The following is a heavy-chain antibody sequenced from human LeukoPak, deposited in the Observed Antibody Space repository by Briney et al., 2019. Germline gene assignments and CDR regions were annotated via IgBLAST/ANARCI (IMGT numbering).Heavy chain of an antibody. Sequence: GGSLRLSCAASGVTFDDYVMHWVRQAPGKGLEWVSSIGWNKDKILYADSLKGRFTISRDNARRSLFLQMDSLRAEDTAFYYCAKAKRNSDYLFDYWGQGTLVAVSS. CDR2: IGWNKDKI. J-gene: IGHJ4*02. CDR1: GVTFDDYV. V-gene: IGHV3-9*01. D-gene: IGHD5-12*01. CDR3: AKAKRNSDYLFDY.